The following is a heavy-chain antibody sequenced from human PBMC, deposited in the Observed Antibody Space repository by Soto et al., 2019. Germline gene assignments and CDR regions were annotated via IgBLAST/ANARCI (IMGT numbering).Heavy chain of an antibody. Sequence: PSQTLSLTCAISGDSVSSNSAAWNWIRQSPSRGLEWLGRTYYRSKWYNDYAVSVKSRITINPDTSQNQFSLQLNSVTPEDTAVYYCARAGGRINSPARNPLGYWGQGTLVTGSS. V-gene: IGHV6-1*01. CDR1: GDSVSSNSAA. D-gene: IGHD1-1*01. CDR3: ARAGGRINSPARNPLGY. CDR2: TYYRSKWYN. J-gene: IGHJ4*02.